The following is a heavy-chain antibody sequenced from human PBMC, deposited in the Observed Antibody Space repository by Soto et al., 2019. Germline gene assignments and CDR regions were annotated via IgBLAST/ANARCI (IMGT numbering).Heavy chain of an antibody. CDR1: GFTFSSHA. V-gene: IGHV3-23*01. J-gene: IGHJ4*02. Sequence: GGSLRLSCEASGFTFSSHAMGWLHQAPGTEPEWVAFVDGSGADTSYADSVKGRFTVSRDNSENSLYLHMNGLRAEDTGRYFCAKEIFAAAYAATSAFDLWGQGTLVTVSS. CDR3: AKEIFAAAYAATSAFDL. CDR2: VDGSGADT. D-gene: IGHD2-8*01.